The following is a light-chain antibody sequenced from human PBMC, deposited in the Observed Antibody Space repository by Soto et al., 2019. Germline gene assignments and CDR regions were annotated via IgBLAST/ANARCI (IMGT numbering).Light chain of an antibody. Sequence: VLTQSPATLSMSPGERAALSCRASQSVSSYLAWYQQKPGQAPRLLIYDASNRATGIPARFSGSGSGTDFTLTISSLQPEDSATYYCQQYYDTPLTFAGRTKVAIK. V-gene: IGKV3-11*01. CDR2: DAS. CDR1: QSVSSY. J-gene: IGKJ4*01. CDR3: QQYYDTPLT.